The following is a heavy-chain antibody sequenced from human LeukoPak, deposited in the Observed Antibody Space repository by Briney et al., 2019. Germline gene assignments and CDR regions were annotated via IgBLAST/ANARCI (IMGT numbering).Heavy chain of an antibody. D-gene: IGHD1-1*01. J-gene: IGHJ4*02. Sequence: PSEPLTLPCTVSGYPISRGYYWGWTRPPPGKGLGCIGNIYHSVSTYYSPSLKGRVTISVDTSKNQFSLKLSSVNAADTGVDYCARTRDDVHSSGFDYWGQGTLVTVSS. V-gene: IGHV4-38-2*02. CDR3: ARTRDDVHSSGFDY. CDR2: IYHSVST. CDR1: GYPISRGYY.